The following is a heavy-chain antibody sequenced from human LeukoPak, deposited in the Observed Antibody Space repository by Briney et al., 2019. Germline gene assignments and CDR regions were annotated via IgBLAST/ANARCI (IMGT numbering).Heavy chain of an antibody. Sequence: ASVKVSCTVSGYTLTELSMHWVRQAPGKGLEWMGGFDPEDGETIYAQKFQGRVTMTEDTSTDTAYMELSSLRSEDTAVYYCATGIAVAGRTSDFDYWGQGTLVTVSS. V-gene: IGHV1-24*01. CDR3: ATGIAVAGRTSDFDY. CDR1: GYTLTELS. D-gene: IGHD6-19*01. CDR2: FDPEDGET. J-gene: IGHJ4*02.